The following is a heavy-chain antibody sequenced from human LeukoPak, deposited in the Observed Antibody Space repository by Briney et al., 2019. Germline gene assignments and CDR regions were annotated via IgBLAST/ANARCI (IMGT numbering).Heavy chain of an antibody. V-gene: IGHV3-64*01. D-gene: IGHD1-20*01. Sequence: GGSLRLSCAASGFTLSSCVMLWVRQAPGMGLEYVSSIDPNGKTSYYTNSVKGRFTISRDNSNNMLYLQMGSLTSEDMAVYYCAAQGTLTGAYDSWGQGTLVTVSS. J-gene: IGHJ5*01. CDR2: IDPNGKTS. CDR3: AAQGTLTGAYDS. CDR1: GFTLSSCV.